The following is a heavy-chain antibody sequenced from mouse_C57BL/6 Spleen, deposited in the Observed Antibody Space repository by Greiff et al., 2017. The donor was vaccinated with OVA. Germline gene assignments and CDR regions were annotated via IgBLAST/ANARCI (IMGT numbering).Heavy chain of an antibody. Sequence: QVQLKQSGAELVRPGTSVKVSCKASGYAFTNYLIEWVKQRPGQGLEWIGVINPGSGGTNYNEKFKGKATLTADKSSSTAYMQLSSLTSEDSAVYFCARPTVVAGGDAMDYWGQGTSVTVSS. D-gene: IGHD1-1*01. J-gene: IGHJ4*01. CDR2: INPGSGGT. CDR3: ARPTVVAGGDAMDY. V-gene: IGHV1-54*01. CDR1: GYAFTNYL.